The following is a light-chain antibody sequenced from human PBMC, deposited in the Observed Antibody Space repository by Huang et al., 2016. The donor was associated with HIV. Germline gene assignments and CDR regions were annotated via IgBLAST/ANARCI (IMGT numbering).Light chain of an antibody. CDR1: QSVDYY. J-gene: IGKJ1*01. CDR2: DAS. V-gene: IGKV3-11*01. CDR3: HQRSSWPWT. Sequence: EIVLTQSPATLSLSPGARATLSCRASQSVDYYLAWYQQNPGQAPRLLVYDASKRAGGIPARFRGSGSETDFTLTISSLEPEDFAVYYCHQRSSWPWTFGQGTKVEI.